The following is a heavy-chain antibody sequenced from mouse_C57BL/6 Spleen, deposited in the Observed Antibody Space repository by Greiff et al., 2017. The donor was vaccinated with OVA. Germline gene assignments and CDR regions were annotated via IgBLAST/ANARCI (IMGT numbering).Heavy chain of an antibody. Sequence: VQLKESGPELVKPGASVKISCKASGYSFTDYNMNWVKQSNGKSLEWIGVINPNYGTTSYNQKFKGKATLTVDQSASTAYMQLNSLTSEDSAVYYCARWKIITTVDSYYFDYWGQGTTLTVSS. V-gene: IGHV1-39*01. CDR2: INPNYGTT. CDR3: ARWKIITTVDSYYFDY. J-gene: IGHJ2*01. CDR1: GYSFTDYN. D-gene: IGHD1-1*01.